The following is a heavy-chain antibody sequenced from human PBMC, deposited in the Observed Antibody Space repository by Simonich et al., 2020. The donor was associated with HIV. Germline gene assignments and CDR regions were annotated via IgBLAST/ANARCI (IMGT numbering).Heavy chain of an antibody. D-gene: IGHD1-26*01. Sequence: QVQLVESGGGVVQPGRSLRLSCAASGFTFSSYGMHWVRQAPGKGLEWVAVKWYDGSNKYYADSVKGRFTISRDNSKNTLYLQMNSLRAEDTAVYYCARDLLPWELLDYWGQGTLVTVSS. J-gene: IGHJ4*02. CDR2: KWYDGSNK. CDR3: ARDLLPWELLDY. CDR1: GFTFSSYG. V-gene: IGHV3-33*01.